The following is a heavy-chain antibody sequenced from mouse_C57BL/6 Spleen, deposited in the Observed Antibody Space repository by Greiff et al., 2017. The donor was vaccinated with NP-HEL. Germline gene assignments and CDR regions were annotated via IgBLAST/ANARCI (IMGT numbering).Heavy chain of an antibody. J-gene: IGHJ3*01. D-gene: IGHD1-2*01. CDR2: INPNNGGT. CDR1: GYTFTDYN. CDR3: AREERSVTTARFAY. Sequence: VQLQQSGPELVKPGASVKIPCKASGYTFTDYNMDWVKQSHGKSLEWIGDINPNNGGTIYNQKFKGKATLTVDKSSSTAYMELRSLTSEDTAVYYCAREERSVTTARFAYWGQGTLVTVSA. V-gene: IGHV1-18*01.